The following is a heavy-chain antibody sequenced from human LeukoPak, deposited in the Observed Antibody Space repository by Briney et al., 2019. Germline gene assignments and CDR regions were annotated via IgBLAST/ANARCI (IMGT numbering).Heavy chain of an antibody. CDR1: GGSISSYY. J-gene: IGHJ3*02. D-gene: IGHD4-17*01. Sequence: SETLSLTCTVSGGSISSYYWSWIRQPPGKGLEWIGYIYYSGSTNYNPSLKSRVAISVDTSKNQFPLKLSSVTAADTAVYYCAREGYDYGDYGREGAFDIWGQGTMVTVSS. V-gene: IGHV4-59*01. CDR2: IYYSGST. CDR3: AREGYDYGDYGREGAFDI.